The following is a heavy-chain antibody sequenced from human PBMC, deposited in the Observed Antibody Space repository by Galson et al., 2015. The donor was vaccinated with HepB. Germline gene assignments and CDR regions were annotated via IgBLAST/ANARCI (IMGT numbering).Heavy chain of an antibody. D-gene: IGHD1-26*01. CDR3: AKGPSHRGWSGSYYYLH. J-gene: IGHJ4*02. CDR2: ISGSGGST. V-gene: IGHV3-23*01. CDR1: GFTFSSYA. Sequence: SLRLSCAASGFTFSSYAMSWVRQAPGKGLEWVSAISGSGGSTYYADSVKGRFTISRDNSKTKLYLQMNSLRAEDTAVYYCAKGPSHRGWSGSYYYLHWGQGTLVTVSS.